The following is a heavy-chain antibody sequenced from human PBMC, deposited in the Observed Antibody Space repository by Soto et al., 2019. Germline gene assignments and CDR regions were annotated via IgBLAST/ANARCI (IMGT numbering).Heavy chain of an antibody. V-gene: IGHV1-8*01. CDR1: GYAFTSYD. Sequence: QVQLVQSGAEVKKPGASVKVSCKASGYAFTSYDINWVRQATGQGPEWMGWMNSKTGNTGYAEKFQGRVTMTRNTSISTAYMELSGLRSHDTAVYYCARSAHGSTSNYYYYYIDVWGKGTPVTVSS. J-gene: IGHJ6*03. CDR3: ARSAHGSTSNYYYYYIDV. D-gene: IGHD2-2*01. CDR2: MNSKTGNT.